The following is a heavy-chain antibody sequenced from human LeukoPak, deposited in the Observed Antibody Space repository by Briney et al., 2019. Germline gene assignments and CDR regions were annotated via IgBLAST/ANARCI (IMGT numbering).Heavy chain of an antibody. D-gene: IGHD4-17*01. CDR3: AKTSFGDFLHYFDY. V-gene: IGHV3-23*01. J-gene: IGHJ4*02. CDR1: GFTVSSNY. CDR2: ISGSGGST. Sequence: GGSLRLSCAASGFTVSSNYMSWVRQAPGKGLEWVSAISGSGGSTYYADSVKGRFTISRDNSKNTLYLQMNSLRAEDTAVYYCAKTSFGDFLHYFDYWGQGTLVTVSS.